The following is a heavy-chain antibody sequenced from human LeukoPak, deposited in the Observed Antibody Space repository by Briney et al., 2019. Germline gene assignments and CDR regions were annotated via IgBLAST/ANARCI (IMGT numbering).Heavy chain of an antibody. D-gene: IGHD1-26*01. V-gene: IGHV4-30-4*01. CDR2: IYYSGST. CDR1: GGSISSGDYF. J-gene: IGHJ6*02. Sequence: SETLSLTCTVSGGSISSGDYFCSWIRQPPGKGLEWIGYIYYSGSTYYNPSLKSRVTISVDTSKNQFSLKLSSVTAADMAVYYCARGGAEPYYYGMDVWGQGTTVTVSS. CDR3: ARGGAEPYYYGMDV.